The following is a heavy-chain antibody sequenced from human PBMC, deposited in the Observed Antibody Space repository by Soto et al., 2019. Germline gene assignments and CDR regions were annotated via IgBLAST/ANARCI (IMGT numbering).Heavy chain of an antibody. J-gene: IGHJ4*02. CDR1: GGTFSSYA. D-gene: IGHD5-18*01. Sequence: ASVKVSCKASGGTFSSYAISWVRQAPGQGLEWMGGIIPIFGTANYAQKFQGRVTITADESTSTAYMELSSLRSEDTAVYYCARESNVDTAMGKFDYWGQGTLVTVSS. CDR2: IIPIFGTA. CDR3: ARESNVDTAMGKFDY. V-gene: IGHV1-69*13.